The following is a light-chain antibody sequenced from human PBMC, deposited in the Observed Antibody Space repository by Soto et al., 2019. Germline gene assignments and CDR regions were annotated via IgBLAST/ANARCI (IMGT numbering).Light chain of an antibody. CDR1: SSDVGGYNH. J-gene: IGLJ1*01. CDR3: CSHAGSSVV. CDR2: DVS. V-gene: IGLV2-11*01. Sequence: QSVLTHPRSVSGSPGQSVTISCTGTSSDVGGYNHVSWYQQHPGKAPKLIIYDVSTRPSGVPDRFYGSKSGNTASLTISGLQAEDEADYYSCSHAGSSVVFGPGTKVTVL.